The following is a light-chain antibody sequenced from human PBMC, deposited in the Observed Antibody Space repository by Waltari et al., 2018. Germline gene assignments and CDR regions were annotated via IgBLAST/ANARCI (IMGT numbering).Light chain of an antibody. CDR1: KLGDKH. J-gene: IGLJ3*02. CDR2: QDN. Sequence: SYDLTQPPSVSVSPGQTGTITCSGDKLGDKHVSWYQQKSGQSPALVIYQDNKRPSGIPERFSGSNSGNTATLTISGTQAMDEADYYCQAWDSSTGVFGGGTKLTVL. CDR3: QAWDSSTGV. V-gene: IGLV3-1*01.